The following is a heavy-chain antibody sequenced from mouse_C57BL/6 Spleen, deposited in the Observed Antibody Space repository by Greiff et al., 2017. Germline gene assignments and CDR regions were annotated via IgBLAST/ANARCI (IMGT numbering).Heavy chain of an antibody. Sequence: VQLQQPGAELVKPGASVKLSCKASGYTFTSYWMHWVKQRPGQGLEWIGMIHPNSGSTNYNEKFKSKATLTVDKSSSTAYMQLSSLTSEDSAVYDCARSMDYDVGFAYWGQGTLVTVSA. CDR3: ARSMDYDVGFAY. V-gene: IGHV1-64*01. CDR1: GYTFTSYW. CDR2: IHPNSGST. D-gene: IGHD2-4*01. J-gene: IGHJ3*01.